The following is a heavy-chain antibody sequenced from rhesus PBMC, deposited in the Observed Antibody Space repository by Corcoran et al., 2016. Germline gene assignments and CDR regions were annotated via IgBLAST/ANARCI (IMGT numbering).Heavy chain of an antibody. D-gene: IGHD5-12*01. Sequence: EVQLVESGGGLVQPGGSLRLSCAASGFTFSSYDMSWVRQAPGKGLEWVSNISYTGKTIYYADSVKGRFTLSRDNAKNSLSLQMSSLRAEDTAVYYCTRGGYSYSPSSHFDYWGQGVLVTVSS. CDR1: GFTFSSYD. CDR2: ISYTGKTI. CDR3: TRGGYSYSPSSHFDY. J-gene: IGHJ4*01. V-gene: IGHV3-136*01.